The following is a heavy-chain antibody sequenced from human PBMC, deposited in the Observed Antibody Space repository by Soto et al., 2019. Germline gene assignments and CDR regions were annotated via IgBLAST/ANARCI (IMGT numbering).Heavy chain of an antibody. CDR2: ISFDGGNQ. Sequence: QVQLVQSGGGVVQPGRSLRLSCAASGFGFNTYCLHWVRQAPGKGLEWVAGISFDGGNQYYADSVKGRFTISRDKSNNTISLQMNSLEAEDAATYDCEKDSSLTDAGSGGWFDPCGQGTLVIVSS. J-gene: IGHJ5*02. V-gene: IGHV3-30*18. CDR3: EKDSSLTDAGSGGWFDP. CDR1: GFGFNTYC. D-gene: IGHD1-26*01.